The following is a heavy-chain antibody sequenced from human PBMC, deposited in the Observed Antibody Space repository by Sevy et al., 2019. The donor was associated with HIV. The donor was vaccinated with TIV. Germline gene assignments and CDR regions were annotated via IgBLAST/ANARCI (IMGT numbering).Heavy chain of an antibody. CDR2: ISSSRSTI. CDR3: ARDGSGVVAATEYYYYYYGMDV. V-gene: IGHV3-48*02. CDR1: GFTFSSYS. D-gene: IGHD2-15*01. Sequence: GGSRRLSCAASGFTFSSYSMNWVRQAPGKGLEWVSYISSSRSTIYYADSVKGRFTISRDNAKNSLYLQMNSLRDEDTAVYYCARDGSGVVAATEYYYYYYGMDVWGQGTTVTVSS. J-gene: IGHJ6*02.